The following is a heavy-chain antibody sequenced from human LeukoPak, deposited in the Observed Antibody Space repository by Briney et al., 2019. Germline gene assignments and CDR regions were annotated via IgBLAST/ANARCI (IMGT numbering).Heavy chain of an antibody. D-gene: IGHD3-10*01. CDR3: ARFGAWFGELLSDYFDY. V-gene: IGHV4-4*02. CDR1: GGSISSSNW. CDR2: IYHSGST. J-gene: IGHJ4*02. Sequence: SETLSLTCAVSGGSISSSNWWSWVRQPPGKGLEWIGEIYHSGSTNYNPSLKSRATISVDKSKNQFSLKLSSVTAADTAVYYCARFGAWFGELLSDYFDYWGQGTLVTVSS.